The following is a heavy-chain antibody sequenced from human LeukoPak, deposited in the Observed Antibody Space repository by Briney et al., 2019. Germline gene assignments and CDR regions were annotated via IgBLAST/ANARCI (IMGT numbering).Heavy chain of an antibody. V-gene: IGHV1-69*06. CDR3: ARGRYNWNSLSAFYYMDV. CDR1: GGTFSSYA. CDR2: IIPIFGTA. Sequence: SVKVSCKASGGTFSSYAISWVRQAPGQGLEWMGGIIPIFGTANYAQKFQGRVTITADKSTSTAYMELSSLRSEDTAVYYCARGRYNWNSLSAFYYMDVWGKGTTVTVSS. J-gene: IGHJ6*03. D-gene: IGHD1-7*01.